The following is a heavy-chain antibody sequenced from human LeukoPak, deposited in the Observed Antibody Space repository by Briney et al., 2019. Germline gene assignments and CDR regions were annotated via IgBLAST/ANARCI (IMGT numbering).Heavy chain of an antibody. CDR1: GFTFNSYW. J-gene: IGHJ4*02. Sequence: GGSLRLSCAASGFTFNSYWMSWVRQAPGKGLEWVAKIKKEGSEKYYVYSVKGRFSISRDNAKNSLYLQMNSLRAKDTALYYCARLMGIFGVSMRFDYCGQRSLATPSS. CDR2: IKKEGSEK. D-gene: IGHD3-3*01. V-gene: IGHV3-7*01. CDR3: ARLMGIFGVSMRFDY.